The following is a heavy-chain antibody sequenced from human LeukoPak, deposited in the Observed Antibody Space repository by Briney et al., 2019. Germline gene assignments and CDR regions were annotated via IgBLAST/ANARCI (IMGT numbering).Heavy chain of an antibody. CDR3: ARDLRGGRPGSSYYYYYMDV. V-gene: IGHV4-4*07. Sequence: PSETLSLTCTVSGGSLTNYFWSWIRQPAGKGLEWIGRIYTSGSTNYNPSLKSRVTISVDTSKNQFSLKLSSVTAADTAVYYCARDLRGGRPGSSYYYYYMDVWGKETTVTASS. D-gene: IGHD1-1*01. CDR2: IYTSGST. J-gene: IGHJ6*03. CDR1: GGSLTNYF.